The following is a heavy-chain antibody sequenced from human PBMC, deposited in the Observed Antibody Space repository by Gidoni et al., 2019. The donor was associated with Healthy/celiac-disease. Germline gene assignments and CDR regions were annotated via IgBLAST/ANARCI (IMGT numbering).Heavy chain of an antibody. Sequence: QVQLVQSGAEVKKPGSAVKVSCKASGGTFSSYAISWVRQAPGQGLEWMGRIIPILGIANYAQKFQGRVTITADKSTSTAYMELSSLRSEDTAVYYCAREEDIVVVVAASPFDYWGQGTLVTVSS. CDR3: AREEDIVVVVAASPFDY. V-gene: IGHV1-69*04. J-gene: IGHJ4*02. CDR2: IIPILGIA. D-gene: IGHD2-15*01. CDR1: GGTFSSYA.